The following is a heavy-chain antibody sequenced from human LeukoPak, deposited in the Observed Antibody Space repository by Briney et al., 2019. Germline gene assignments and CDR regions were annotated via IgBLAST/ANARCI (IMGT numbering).Heavy chain of an antibody. J-gene: IGHJ4*02. D-gene: IGHD6-6*01. CDR1: GGSFSGYY. V-gene: IGHV4-34*01. CDR2: INHSGST. CDR3: ARISIAAR. Sequence: NPSETLSLTCAVYGGSFSGYYWSWIRQPPGKGLEWIGEINHSGSTNYNPSLKSRVTISVDTSKNQFSLKLSSVTAADTAVYYCARISIAARWGQGTLVTVSS.